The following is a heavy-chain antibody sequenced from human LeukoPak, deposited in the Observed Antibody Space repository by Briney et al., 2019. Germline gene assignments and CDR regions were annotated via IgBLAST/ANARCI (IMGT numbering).Heavy chain of an antibody. Sequence: GASVKVSCKTPGYTFTGYYMHWVRQAPGQGLEWMGWINPNSGGTNYAQKFQGRVTMTRDTSISTAYMELSRLRSDDTAVYYCASLTKSSTSRTSSFDYWGQGTLVTVSS. V-gene: IGHV1-2*02. CDR1: GYTFTGYY. CDR2: INPNSGGT. D-gene: IGHD2-2*01. CDR3: ASLTKSSTSRTSSFDY. J-gene: IGHJ4*02.